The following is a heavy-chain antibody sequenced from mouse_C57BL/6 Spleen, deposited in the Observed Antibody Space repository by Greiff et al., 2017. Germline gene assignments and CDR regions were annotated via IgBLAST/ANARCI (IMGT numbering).Heavy chain of an antibody. CDR2: IDPANGNT. D-gene: IGHD1-1*01. CDR3: ARSASSDTGAWFAY. V-gene: IGHV14-3*01. Sequence: EVQLQQSVAELVRPGASVTLSCTASGFNIKNTYMHWVKQRPEQGLEWIGRIDPANGNTKYAPQFQGTATITADTSSNTAYLQLSSLTADATAVYAGARSASSDTGAWFAYWGQGTLVTVSA. CDR1: GFNIKNTY. J-gene: IGHJ3*01.